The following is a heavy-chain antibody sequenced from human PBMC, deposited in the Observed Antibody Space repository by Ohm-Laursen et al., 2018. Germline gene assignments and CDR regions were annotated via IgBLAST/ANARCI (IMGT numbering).Heavy chain of an antibody. D-gene: IGHD3-22*01. CDR2: ISAYNGNT. CDR1: GYTFTSYG. Sequence: ASVKVSCKASGYTFTSYGISWVRQAPGQGLEWMGWISAYNGNTNYAQKLQGRVTMTTDTSTSTAYMELSSLRSEDTAVYYCARDRESITMIVVAFDYWGQGTLVTVSS. V-gene: IGHV1-18*01. CDR3: ARDRESITMIVVAFDY. J-gene: IGHJ4*02.